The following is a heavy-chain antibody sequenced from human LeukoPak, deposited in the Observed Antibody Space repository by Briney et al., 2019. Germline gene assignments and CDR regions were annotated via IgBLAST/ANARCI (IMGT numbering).Heavy chain of an antibody. D-gene: IGHD2-21*01. V-gene: IGHV4-61*02. CDR3: ARETPNFDLWGNSYYMDV. J-gene: IGHJ6*03. CDR2: IYTSGSA. CDR1: GGSITSDGYY. Sequence: SETLSLTCTVSGGSITSDGYYWTWVRQPAGKGLEWVGRIYTSGSADYNPSLKSRVIISLDTSKNQFSLTLTSVTAADTAVYLCARETPNFDLWGNSYYMDVWGEGTTVTVSS.